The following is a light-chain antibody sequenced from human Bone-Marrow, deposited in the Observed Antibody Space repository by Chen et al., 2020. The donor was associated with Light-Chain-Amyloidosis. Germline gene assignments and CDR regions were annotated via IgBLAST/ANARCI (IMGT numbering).Light chain of an antibody. Sequence: DIRMTQSPSTLSASVGERGTITCRASQDIGDRLAWFPQKPGKAPDLLIYKASILQPGVPSRCSGSGSGTEFTLSINSLQPDDFATYFCQQYKLFSFTFGQGTTL. J-gene: IGKJ2*01. V-gene: IGKV1-5*03. CDR1: QDIGDR. CDR3: QQYKLFSFT. CDR2: KAS.